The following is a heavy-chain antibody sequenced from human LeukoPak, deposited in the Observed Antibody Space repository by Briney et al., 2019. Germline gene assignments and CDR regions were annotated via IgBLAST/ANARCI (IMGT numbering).Heavy chain of an antibody. CDR3: ARDRRGDTALDY. CDR1: GGSISSGSYY. CDR2: IYTSGST. D-gene: IGHD5-18*01. Sequence: SETLSLTCTVSGGSISSGSYYWSWIRQPAGKGLEWIGRIYTSGSTNYNPSLKSRVTISVDTSKNQFSLKLSSVTAADTAVYYCARDRRGDTALDYWGQGTLVTVSS. V-gene: IGHV4-61*02. J-gene: IGHJ4*02.